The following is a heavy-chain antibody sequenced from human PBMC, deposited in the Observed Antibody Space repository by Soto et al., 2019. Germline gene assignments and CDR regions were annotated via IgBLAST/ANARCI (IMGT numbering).Heavy chain of an antibody. CDR1: GFTFSDHY. V-gene: IGHV3-72*01. CDR2: TRNKANSYTT. J-gene: IGHJ4*02. D-gene: IGHD5-18*01. CDR3: ARVEGGRGYSCGL. Sequence: PGGSLRLSCAASGFTFSDHYMDWVRQAPGKGLEWVGRTRNKANSYTTEYAASVKGRFTISRDDSKNSLFLQMNSLKNEDTAVYFCARVEGGRGYSCGLWGQGTLVTVSS.